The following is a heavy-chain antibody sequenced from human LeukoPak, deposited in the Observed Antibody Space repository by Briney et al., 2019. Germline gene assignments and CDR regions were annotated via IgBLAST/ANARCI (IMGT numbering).Heavy chain of an antibody. Sequence: GSLRLSCAASGFTFSSYGMHWVRQAPGKGLERVPFIRYDGSNKYYADSVKGRFTISRDNSKNTLYLQMNSLRAEDTAVYYCAKVQLRFLEWLSIRGYYMDVWGKGTTVTVSS. D-gene: IGHD3-3*01. CDR2: IRYDGSNK. J-gene: IGHJ6*03. CDR1: GFTFSSYG. CDR3: AKVQLRFLEWLSIRGYYMDV. V-gene: IGHV3-30*02.